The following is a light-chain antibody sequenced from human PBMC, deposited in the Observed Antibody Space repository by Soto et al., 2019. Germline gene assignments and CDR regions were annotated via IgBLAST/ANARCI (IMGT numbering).Light chain of an antibody. J-gene: IGKJ3*01. Sequence: EIVLTQSPGTLSLSPGERATLSCRASQSVSSSYLAWYQQKPGQTPRLLFYGASSRATGIPDRFSGSGSGTRFTLTISRLEPEDFAGYYCQQYGTSPFTFGPGTKVDIK. CDR1: QSVSSSY. V-gene: IGKV3-20*01. CDR2: GAS. CDR3: QQYGTSPFT.